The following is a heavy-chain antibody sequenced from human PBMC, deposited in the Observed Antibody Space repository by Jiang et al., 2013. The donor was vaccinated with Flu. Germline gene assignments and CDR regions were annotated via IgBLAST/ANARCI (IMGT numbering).Heavy chain of an antibody. D-gene: IGHD3-16*01. Sequence: VQLVESGGGVVQPGGSLRLSCAASTFTFSDYYMHWVRQAPGKGLEWVAIISYDGSREYYADSVRGRFTISRDNSKNTLYLQMNSLRVDDTAIYYCARVDYDYTWGSPDYWGQGTLVTVSS. CDR2: ISYDGSRE. CDR1: TFTFSDYY. V-gene: IGHV3-30-3*01. CDR3: ARVDYDYTWGSPDY. J-gene: IGHJ4*02.